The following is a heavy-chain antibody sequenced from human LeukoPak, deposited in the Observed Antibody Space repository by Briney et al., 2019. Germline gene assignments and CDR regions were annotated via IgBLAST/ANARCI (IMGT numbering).Heavy chain of an antibody. CDR3: ASSIAVAGTRMITARWFDP. Sequence: ASVKVSCKASGYTFTSYAMHWVRQAPGQRLEWMGCINAGNGNTKYSQKFQGRVTITRDTSASTAYMELSSLRSEDTAVYYCASSIAVAGTRMITARWFDPWGQGTLVTVSS. D-gene: IGHD6-19*01. CDR1: GYTFTSYA. V-gene: IGHV1-3*01. CDR2: INAGNGNT. J-gene: IGHJ5*02.